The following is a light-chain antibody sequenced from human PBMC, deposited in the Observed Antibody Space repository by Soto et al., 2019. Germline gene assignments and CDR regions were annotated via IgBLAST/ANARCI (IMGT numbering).Light chain of an antibody. CDR1: SSNIGAGYD. CDR2: GNS. CDR3: QSYDSSLSGLWV. V-gene: IGLV1-40*01. Sequence: QSVLTQPPSVSGAPGQRVTISCTGSSSNIGAGYDVHWYQQLPGTAPKLLIYGNSNRPSGVPDRFSGSKSGTSACLAITGLQAEDEADYYCQSYDSSLSGLWVFGGGTKVTVL. J-gene: IGLJ3*02.